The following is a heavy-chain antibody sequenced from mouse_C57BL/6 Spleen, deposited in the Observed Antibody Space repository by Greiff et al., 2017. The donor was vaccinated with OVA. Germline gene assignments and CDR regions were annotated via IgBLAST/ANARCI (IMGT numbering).Heavy chain of an antibody. D-gene: IGHD2-3*01. Sequence: VKLMESGAELVKPGASVKLSCKASGYTFTSYWMHWVKQRPGRGLEWIGRIDPNSGGTKYNEKFKSKATLTVDKPSSTAYMQLSSLTSEDSAVYYCARCGYDGYPLAMDYWGQGTSVTVSS. J-gene: IGHJ4*01. CDR2: IDPNSGGT. V-gene: IGHV1-72*01. CDR1: GYTFTSYW. CDR3: ARCGYDGYPLAMDY.